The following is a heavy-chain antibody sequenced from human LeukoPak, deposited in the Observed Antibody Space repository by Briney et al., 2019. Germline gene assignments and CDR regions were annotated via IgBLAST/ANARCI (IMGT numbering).Heavy chain of an antibody. V-gene: IGHV4-4*07. J-gene: IGHJ4*02. CDR1: GGSINSYY. D-gene: IGHD1-26*01. CDR3: ARAGVVGATTRRAYFDY. Sequence: PSETLSLTCTVSGGSINSYYWSWIRQPAGKGLXXXXXIYTSGSTNYNPSLKSRVTMSVDTSKNQSSLKLSSVTAADTAVYYCARAGVVGATTRRAYFDYWGQGTLVTVSS. CDR2: IYTSGST.